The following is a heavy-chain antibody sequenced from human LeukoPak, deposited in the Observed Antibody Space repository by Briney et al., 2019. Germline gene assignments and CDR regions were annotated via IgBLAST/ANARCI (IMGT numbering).Heavy chain of an antibody. Sequence: SQTLSLTCAISGDSVSRNTAAWNWIRQSPSRGLEWLGRTYYRSKWLNDYAVSVKSRITVNPDTSKNQLSLQLMSVTPDDTAVYYCARGPPFDYWGQGILVTVSS. CDR2: TYYRSKWLN. CDR3: ARGPPFDY. V-gene: IGHV6-1*01. J-gene: IGHJ4*02. CDR1: GDSVSRNTAA.